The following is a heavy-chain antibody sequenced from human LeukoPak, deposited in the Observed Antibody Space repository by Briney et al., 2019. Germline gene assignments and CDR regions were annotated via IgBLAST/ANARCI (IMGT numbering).Heavy chain of an antibody. CDR3: ARDLKSAYSGYEIDY. Sequence: GRSLRLSCAASGFTFSSYGMHWVRQAPGKGLEWVAVIWFDGGDKYYADSVKGRFTISRDNSKNTLYLQMSSLRAEDTAVYYCARDLKSAYSGYEIDYWGQGTLVTVSS. D-gene: IGHD5-12*01. V-gene: IGHV3-33*01. CDR1: GFTFSSYG. J-gene: IGHJ4*02. CDR2: IWFDGGDK.